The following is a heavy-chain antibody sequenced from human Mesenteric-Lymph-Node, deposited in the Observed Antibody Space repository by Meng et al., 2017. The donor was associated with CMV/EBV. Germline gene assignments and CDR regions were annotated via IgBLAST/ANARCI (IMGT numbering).Heavy chain of an antibody. J-gene: IGHJ4*02. CDR3: TTGWDQYFDF. CDR1: DFTLNGAW. V-gene: IGHV3-15*07. CDR2: VKSASAGGAA. Sequence: EVQLVDAGGGLVKPGGCLSPSCVASDFTLNGAWMNWVRQAPGKGLEWVGRVKSASAGGAADAAAPVKGRFTVSRDDSRKTVHLQMDNLKIEDTAVYYCTTGWDQYFDFWGQGALVTVSS. D-gene: IGHD1-26*01.